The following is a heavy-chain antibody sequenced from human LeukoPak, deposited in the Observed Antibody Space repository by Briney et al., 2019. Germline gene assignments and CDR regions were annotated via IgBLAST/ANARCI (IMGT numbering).Heavy chain of an antibody. V-gene: IGHV4-59*01. Sequence: SETLSLTCTVSGGSISSYYWSWIRQPPGKGLEWLGYIYYSGSTNYNPSLKSRVTISVDTSKNQFSLKLSSVTAADTAVYYCERDRVQQLVRGKYYYYYGMDVWGKGTTVTGSS. CDR3: ERDRVQQLVRGKYYYYYGMDV. J-gene: IGHJ6*04. CDR1: GGSISSYY. D-gene: IGHD6-13*01. CDR2: IYYSGST.